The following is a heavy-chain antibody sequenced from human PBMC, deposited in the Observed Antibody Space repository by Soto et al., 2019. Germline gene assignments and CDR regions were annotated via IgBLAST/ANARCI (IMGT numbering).Heavy chain of an antibody. D-gene: IGHD3-9*01. CDR2: ICDSGDNT. CDR3: ARDLSPHTHSRTYYDILTGYPDAFDI. J-gene: IGHJ3*02. Sequence: PGGSLRLSCATSGFTFSSYAMSWVRQAPGKGLEWVSGICDSGDNTYYADSVKGRFTISRDNAKNSLYLQMNSLRAEDTAVYYCARDLSPHTHSRTYYDILTGYPDAFDIWGQGTMVTVSS. CDR1: GFTFSSYA. V-gene: IGHV3-23*01.